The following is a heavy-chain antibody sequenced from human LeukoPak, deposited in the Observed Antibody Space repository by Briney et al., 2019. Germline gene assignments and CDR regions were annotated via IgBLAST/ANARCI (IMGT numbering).Heavy chain of an antibody. D-gene: IGHD2-15*01. CDR2: IKSKADGATI. CDR3: ITGCCD. CDR1: GFTFSSYS. J-gene: IGHJ3*01. Sequence: GGSLRLSCAASGFTFSSYSMNWVRQAPGKRLEWVGRIKSKADGATIDYTAPVKGRFTISKDDSKNTLYLQMNRLRSEDTAVYYRITGCCDWGQGTVVTVSS. V-gene: IGHV3-15*01.